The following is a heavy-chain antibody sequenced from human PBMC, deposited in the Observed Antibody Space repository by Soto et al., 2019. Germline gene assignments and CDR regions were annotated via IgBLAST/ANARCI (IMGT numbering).Heavy chain of an antibody. CDR2: IWYDGSNK. D-gene: IGHD2-21*02. CDR3: ARGSAYCGGDCENPFDY. J-gene: IGHJ4*02. Sequence: GGSLRPSCAASGFTFSSYGMHWVRQAPGKGLEWVAVIWYDGSNKYYADSVKGRFTISRDNSKNTLYLQMNSLRAEDTAVYYCARGSAYCGGDCENPFDYWGQGTLVTVSS. V-gene: IGHV3-33*01. CDR1: GFTFSSYG.